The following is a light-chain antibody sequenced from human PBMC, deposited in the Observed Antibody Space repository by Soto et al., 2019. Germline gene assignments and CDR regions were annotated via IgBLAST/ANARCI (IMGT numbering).Light chain of an antibody. J-gene: IGKJ1*01. CDR3: QHYNSYSEA. V-gene: IGKV1-5*01. CDR2: AAS. CDR1: HSISSW. Sequence: DIQMTQAPSTLSASVGDRVTITCRASHSISSWLAWYQQKPGKAPNLLIYAASTLESGVPSRFSGSGSGTDFTLTISSLQPDDFATYYCQHYNSYSEAFGQGTKVDIK.